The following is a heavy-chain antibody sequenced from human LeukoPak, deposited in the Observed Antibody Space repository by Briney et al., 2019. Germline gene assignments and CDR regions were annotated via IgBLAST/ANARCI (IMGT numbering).Heavy chain of an antibody. D-gene: IGHD1-26*01. V-gene: IGHV1-8*03. CDR1: GFTLTSSA. Sequence: GASVKVSCKASGFTLTSSAMQWVRQARGQRLEWMGWMNPNSGNTGYAQKFQGRVTITRNTSISTAYMELSSLRSEDTAVYYCARGWGVFQGGATTGDYWGQGTLVTVSS. CDR2: MNPNSGNT. J-gene: IGHJ4*02. CDR3: ARGWGVFQGGATTGDY.